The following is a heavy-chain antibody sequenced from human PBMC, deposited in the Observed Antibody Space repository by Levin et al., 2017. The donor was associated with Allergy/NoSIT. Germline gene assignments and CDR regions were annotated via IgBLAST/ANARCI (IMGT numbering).Heavy chain of an antibody. CDR3: ARDPPAAAGLDY. Sequence: LSLTCAASGFTFSSYSMNWVRQAPGKGLEWVSSISSSSSYIYYADSVKGRFTISRDNAKNSLYLQMNSLRAEDTAVYYCARDPPAAAGLDYWGQGTLVTVSS. D-gene: IGHD6-13*01. V-gene: IGHV3-21*01. CDR1: GFTFSSYS. J-gene: IGHJ4*02. CDR2: ISSSSSYI.